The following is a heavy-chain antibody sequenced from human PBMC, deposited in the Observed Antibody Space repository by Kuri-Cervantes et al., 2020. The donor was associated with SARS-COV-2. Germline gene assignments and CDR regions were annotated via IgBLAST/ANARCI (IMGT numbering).Heavy chain of an antibody. J-gene: IGHJ3*02. V-gene: IGHV4-34*01. CDR1: GGSFSGYY. CDR3: ARSYYYDSNGADAFDI. D-gene: IGHD3-22*01. Sequence: SETLSLTCAVYGGSFSGYYWSWTRQPPGKGLEWIGEINHSGSTNYNPSLKSRVTISVDTSKNQFSLKLSSVTAADTAVYYCARSYYYDSNGADAFDIWGQGTMVTVSS. CDR2: INHSGST.